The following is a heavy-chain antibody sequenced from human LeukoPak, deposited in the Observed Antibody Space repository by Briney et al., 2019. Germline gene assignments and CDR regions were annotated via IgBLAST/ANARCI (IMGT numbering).Heavy chain of an antibody. CDR3: ARHSDSRHYLFDY. CDR1: GFTFSSYS. Sequence: GGSLRLSCAASGFTFSSYSMNWVRQAPGKGLEWVSSISSSSSYIYYADSVKGRFTISRDNAKNSLYLQMNSLRAEDTAVYYCARHSDSRHYLFDYGGQGTLVPVSS. D-gene: IGHD6-13*01. CDR2: ISSSSSYI. V-gene: IGHV3-21*01. J-gene: IGHJ4*02.